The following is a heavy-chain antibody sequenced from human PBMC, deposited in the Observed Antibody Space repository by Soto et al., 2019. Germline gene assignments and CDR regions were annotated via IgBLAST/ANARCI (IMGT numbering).Heavy chain of an antibody. CDR2: IYHSGTT. V-gene: IGHV4-4*02. J-gene: IGHJ5*02. D-gene: IGHD1-1*01. CDR1: GGSISSSNW. Sequence: SETLSLTCAVSGGSISSSNWWHWVRQPPGKGLEWIGDIYHSGTTNYNPSLKSRVAISVDTSKRQFSLKLRSVTAADTAVYYCVRDGTKTLRDWFDPWGQGISVTVSS. CDR3: VRDGTKTLRDWFDP.